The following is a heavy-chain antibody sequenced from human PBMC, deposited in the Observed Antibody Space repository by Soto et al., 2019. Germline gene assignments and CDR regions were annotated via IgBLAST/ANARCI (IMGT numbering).Heavy chain of an antibody. Sequence: ASVKVSCKASGYTFTSCCISWVRQAPGQGLECMGWISAYNGNTNYAQKLQGRVTMTTDTSTSTAYMELRSLRSDDTAVYYCARGGYCSSTSCYSRSLYYYYGMDVWGQGTTVTVX. D-gene: IGHD2-2*02. J-gene: IGHJ6*02. CDR1: GYTFTSCC. CDR3: ARGGYCSSTSCYSRSLYYYYGMDV. V-gene: IGHV1-18*01. CDR2: ISAYNGNT.